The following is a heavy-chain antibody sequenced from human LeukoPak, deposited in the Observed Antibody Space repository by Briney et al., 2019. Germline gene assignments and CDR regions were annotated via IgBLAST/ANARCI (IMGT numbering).Heavy chain of an antibody. V-gene: IGHV3-15*01. CDR2: IKSKTDGGTT. CDR1: GFIFVDYG. D-gene: IGHD3-9*01. CDR3: TTAYVLRYFDWLPYSFDI. Sequence: GGSLRLSCAASGFIFVDYGMTWVRQAPGKGLEWVGRIKSKTDGGTTDYAAPVKGRFTISRDDSKNTLYLQMNSLKTEDTAVYYCTTAYVLRYFDWLPYSFDIWGQGTMVTVSS. J-gene: IGHJ3*02.